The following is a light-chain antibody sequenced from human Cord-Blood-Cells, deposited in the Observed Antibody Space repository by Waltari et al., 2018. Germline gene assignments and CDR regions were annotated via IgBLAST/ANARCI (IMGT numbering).Light chain of an antibody. V-gene: IGLV1-44*01. CDR1: SSNIGSNT. Sequence: QSVLTQPPSASGTPGQRVTISCSGSSSNIGSNTVNWYQQLPGTAPKLLLYSNNQRPSGVPDRVSRSKSGTSASLAISGLQSEDEADYYCAAWDDSLNGPWVFGGGTKLTVL. J-gene: IGLJ3*02. CDR2: SNN. CDR3: AAWDDSLNGPWV.